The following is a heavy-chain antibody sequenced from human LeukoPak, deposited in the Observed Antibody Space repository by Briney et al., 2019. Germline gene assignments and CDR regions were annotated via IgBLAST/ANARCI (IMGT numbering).Heavy chain of an antibody. J-gene: IGHJ4*02. D-gene: IGHD6-19*01. Sequence: SETLSLTCTVSAGSISSRNYYWGWVRQPPGKGLQWIGSPYYSGSTYYNPSLKSPVTISVDTSKHQLSLKLNSVTAADTAVYYCARHQGILRVGWLIPTYIDYWGQGTLVTVSS. V-gene: IGHV4-39*01. CDR3: ARHQGILRVGWLIPTYIDY. CDR1: AGSISSRNYY. CDR2: PYYSGST.